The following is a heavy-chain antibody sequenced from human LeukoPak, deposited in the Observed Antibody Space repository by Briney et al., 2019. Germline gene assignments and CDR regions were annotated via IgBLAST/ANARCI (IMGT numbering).Heavy chain of an antibody. D-gene: IGHD3-22*01. CDR1: GGSISSSSYY. Sequence: PSETLSLTCTVSGGSISSSSYYWGWIRQPPGKGLEWIGSICYSGSTYYNPSLKSRVTISVDTSKNQFSLKLSSVTAADTAVYYCARFYYYDSSGYYSAWDYWGQGTLVTVSS. CDR2: ICYSGST. CDR3: ARFYYYDSSGYYSAWDY. V-gene: IGHV4-39*07. J-gene: IGHJ4*02.